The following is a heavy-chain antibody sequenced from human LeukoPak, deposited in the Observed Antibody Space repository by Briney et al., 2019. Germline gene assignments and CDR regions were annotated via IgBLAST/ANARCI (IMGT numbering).Heavy chain of an antibody. V-gene: IGHV3-30*18. Sequence: GGSLRLSCAASGFTFNRCGMHWVRHAPAKGLEWVARILDDGSRQYYTDAVKGRFTIARDNSKNTLFLQMNSLRAEDTAVYYCVKSSGMDDYGMDAWGQGTTVTVSS. CDR2: ILDDGSRQ. D-gene: IGHD3-10*01. J-gene: IGHJ6*02. CDR1: GFTFNRCG. CDR3: VKSSGMDDYGMDA.